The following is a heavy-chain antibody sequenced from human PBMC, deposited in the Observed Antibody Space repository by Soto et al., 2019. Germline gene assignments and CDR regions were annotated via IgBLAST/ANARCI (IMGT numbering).Heavy chain of an antibody. V-gene: IGHV4-34*01. D-gene: IGHD3-22*01. J-gene: IGHJ4*02. Sequence: PSETLSLTCAVYGGSFSGYYWTWIRQPPGTGLEWIGEINHSGSTYYNPSLKSRVTISVDTSKNQFSLKLSSVTAADTAVYYCMLGSGWKDFDYWGQGTLVTVSS. CDR2: INHSGST. CDR1: GGSFSGYY. CDR3: MLGSGWKDFDY.